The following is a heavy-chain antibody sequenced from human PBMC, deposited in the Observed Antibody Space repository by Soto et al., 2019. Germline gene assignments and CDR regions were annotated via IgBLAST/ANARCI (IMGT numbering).Heavy chain of an antibody. Sequence: GGSLRLSCAASGLTFSSHAMGWLRQAPGTGPEWVAFVDGSGSDTSYADSVKVRFTNSRDNSDNSLYLHMNSLRAEDTGRYFCAKEIFAAAYAATSAFDLWGQGTLVTVSS. V-gene: IGHV3-23*01. CDR1: GLTFSSHA. CDR2: VDGSGSDT. CDR3: AKEIFAAAYAATSAFDL. J-gene: IGHJ4*02. D-gene: IGHD2-8*01.